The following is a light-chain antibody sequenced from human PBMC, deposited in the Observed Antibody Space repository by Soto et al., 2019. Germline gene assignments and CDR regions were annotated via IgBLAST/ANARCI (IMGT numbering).Light chain of an antibody. CDR2: EVS. CDR3: SSYAGSNNVL. CDR1: SSDIGGYKF. Sequence: QSALTQPPSASGSPGQSVTISCTGTSSDIGGYKFVSWYQQHPGKAPKLMIYEVSKRPSGVPDRFSGSKSGNMASLTVSGLQADDEADYYCSSYAGSNNVLFGGGTKVTVL. J-gene: IGLJ2*01. V-gene: IGLV2-8*01.